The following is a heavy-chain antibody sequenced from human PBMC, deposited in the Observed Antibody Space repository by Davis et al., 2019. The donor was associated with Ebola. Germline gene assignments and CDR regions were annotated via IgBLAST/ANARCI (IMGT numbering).Heavy chain of an antibody. CDR3: AREIPGALNGFDY. V-gene: IGHV1-46*01. J-gene: IGHJ4*02. Sequence: RHAERFQGRVAMTKDTSTSTVYLELSGLRSDDTAVYFCAREIPGALNGFDYWGQGTLVTVSS. D-gene: IGHD2-2*02.